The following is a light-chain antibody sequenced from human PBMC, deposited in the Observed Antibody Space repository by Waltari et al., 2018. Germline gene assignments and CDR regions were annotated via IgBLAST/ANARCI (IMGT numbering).Light chain of an antibody. CDR1: SGHISNV. CDR2: VNSDGSP. V-gene: IGLV4-69*01. Sequence: QLVLTQSPSASASLGASVKLTCTLSSGHISNVIAWHQQQPRKGPRYLMKVNSDGSPSKGDEIPDRFSGSSSGAERYLTISSLQSEDEADYYCQTGGHGTWVFGGGTKLTVL. J-gene: IGLJ3*02. CDR3: QTGGHGTWV.